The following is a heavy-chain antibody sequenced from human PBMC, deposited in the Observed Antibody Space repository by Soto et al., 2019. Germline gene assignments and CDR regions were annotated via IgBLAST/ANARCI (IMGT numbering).Heavy chain of an antibody. V-gene: IGHV3-23*05. CDR3: AKDSLSRYYYDSSGYPDC. CDR1: GFTFTNYA. Sequence: PGGSLRLSCAASGFTFTNYAMNWVRQAPGKGLEWVATITYASSNTYHADSVKGRFTISRDNSKNTLYLQMNSLRPEDTAVYYCAKDSLSRYYYDSSGYPDCWGQGTPVTVSS. J-gene: IGHJ4*02. D-gene: IGHD3-22*01. CDR2: ITYASSNT.